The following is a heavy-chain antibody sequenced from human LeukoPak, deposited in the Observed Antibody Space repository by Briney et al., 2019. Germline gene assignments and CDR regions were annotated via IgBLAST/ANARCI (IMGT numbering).Heavy chain of an antibody. CDR1: GFTVGSTY. Sequence: GGSLRLSCAASGFTVGSTYMSWVRQAPGKGLEWVSAVYSGGSTYYADSVKGRFTISRDNAKNTLYLQMNSLRAEDTAVYYCARGDWCSSTSCSAGKKIFDYWGQGTLVTVSS. V-gene: IGHV3-53*01. CDR2: VYSGGST. D-gene: IGHD2-2*01. J-gene: IGHJ4*02. CDR3: ARGDWCSSTSCSAGKKIFDY.